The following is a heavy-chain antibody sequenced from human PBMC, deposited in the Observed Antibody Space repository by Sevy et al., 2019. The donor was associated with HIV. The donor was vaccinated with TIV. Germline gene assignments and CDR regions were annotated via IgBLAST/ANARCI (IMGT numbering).Heavy chain of an antibody. CDR3: ARERGYTYLLFDN. CDR2: IYHGASI. D-gene: IGHD5-12*01. V-gene: IGHV4-30-4*01. J-gene: IGHJ4*02. CDR1: GDSITNGDYY. Sequence: SESLSLTCTVSGDSITNGDYYWNWIRQPPGKGLEWIGYIYHGASIFYTPSLKGRALISPDTSKTQFSLKLNSVTTANTAVYLCARERGYTYLLFDNWGQGTLVTVSS.